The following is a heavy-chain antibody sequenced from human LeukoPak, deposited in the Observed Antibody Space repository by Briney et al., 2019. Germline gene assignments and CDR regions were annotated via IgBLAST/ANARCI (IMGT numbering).Heavy chain of an antibody. CDR2: ISYDGSNK. D-gene: IGHD2-15*01. CDR1: GFTFSSYA. Sequence: PGRSLRLSCAASGFTFSSYAMHWVRQAPGKGLEWVAVISYDGSNKYYADSVKGRFTISRDNAKNSLYLQMNSLRAEDTAVYYCARVSGYCSGGSCSERYYYYGMDVWGQGTTVTVSS. V-gene: IGHV3-30-3*01. CDR3: ARVSGYCSGGSCSERYYYYGMDV. J-gene: IGHJ6*02.